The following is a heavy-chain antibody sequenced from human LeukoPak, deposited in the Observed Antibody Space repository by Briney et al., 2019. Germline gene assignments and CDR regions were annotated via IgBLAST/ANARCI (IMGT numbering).Heavy chain of an antibody. Sequence: GGSLRLSCAASGFTFSSYAMSWVRQAPGKGLEWVSAISGSGGSTYYADSVKGRFTISRDNAKNSLYLQMNSLRAEDTAVYYCARTRSPLKYYFDYWGQGTLVTVSS. V-gene: IGHV3-23*01. D-gene: IGHD3/OR15-3a*01. CDR2: ISGSGGST. CDR3: ARTRSPLKYYFDY. CDR1: GFTFSSYA. J-gene: IGHJ4*02.